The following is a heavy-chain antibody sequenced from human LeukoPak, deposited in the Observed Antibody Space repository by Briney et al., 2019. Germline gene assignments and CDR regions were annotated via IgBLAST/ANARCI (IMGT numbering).Heavy chain of an antibody. CDR1: GGSISSSNW. D-gene: IGHD1-26*01. Sequence: PSGTLSLTCAVPGGSISSSNWWSWVRQPPGKGLEWIGEIFHSGSTNYNPSLKSRVTISVDKSKNQFSLKLNSVTAADTAVYYCARGGNKWELDNWFDPWGQGTLVTVSS. J-gene: IGHJ5*02. V-gene: IGHV4-4*02. CDR3: ARGGNKWELDNWFDP. CDR2: IFHSGST.